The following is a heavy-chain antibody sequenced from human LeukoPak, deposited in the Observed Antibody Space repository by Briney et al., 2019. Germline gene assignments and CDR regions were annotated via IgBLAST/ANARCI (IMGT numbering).Heavy chain of an antibody. CDR2: ISAYNGNT. J-gene: IGHJ4*02. CDR1: GYTFTSYG. CDR3: ARETNKVGAITGDY. V-gene: IGHV1-18*01. Sequence: ASVTLSCTASGYTFTSYGISWERHAPGPGLEWMGWISAYNGNTNYAQKLQGRVTMTTDTSTRTAYMELRSRRSDDTAVYYCARETNKVGAITGDYWGQGTLVTVSS. D-gene: IGHD1-26*01.